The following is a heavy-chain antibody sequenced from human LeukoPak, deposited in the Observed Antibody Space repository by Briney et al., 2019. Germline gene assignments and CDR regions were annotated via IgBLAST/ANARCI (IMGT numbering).Heavy chain of an antibody. CDR2: ISAYNGDT. V-gene: IGHV1-18*01. CDR3: ARGEVGQLWAYYFDY. D-gene: IGHD5-18*01. Sequence: GASVKVSCKASGYTFTSYGISWVRQAPGQGLEWMGWISAYNGDTNYAQKLQGRVTMTTDTSTSTAYMELRSLRSDDTAVYYCARGEVGQLWAYYFDYWGQGTLVTVSS. J-gene: IGHJ4*02. CDR1: GYTFTSYG.